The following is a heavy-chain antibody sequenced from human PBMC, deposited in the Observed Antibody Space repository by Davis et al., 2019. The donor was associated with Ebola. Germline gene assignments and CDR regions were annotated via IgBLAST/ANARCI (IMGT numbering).Heavy chain of an antibody. Sequence: GESLKISCAASGFTFDDYAMHWVRQAPGKGLEWVSLISGDGGSTYYADSVKGRFTISRDNSKNSLYLQMNSLRTEDTALYYCAKDIVVVPAATPNYYYYGMDVWGQGTTVTVSS. CDR1: GFTFDDYA. J-gene: IGHJ6*02. CDR3: AKDIVVVPAATPNYYYYGMDV. V-gene: IGHV3-43*02. CDR2: ISGDGGST. D-gene: IGHD2-2*01.